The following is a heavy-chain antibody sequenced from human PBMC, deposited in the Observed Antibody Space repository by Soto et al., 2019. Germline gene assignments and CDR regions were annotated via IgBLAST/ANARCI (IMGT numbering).Heavy chain of an antibody. Sequence: QVQLQESGPGLVKPSGTLSLTCAVSGGSISSSNWWSWVRQPPGKGLEWIGEIYHSGSTNYNPSLKSRVTISGDKSKNQFSLKLSSVTAADTAVYYCARGQGKMWGQNNWFDPWGQGTLVTVSS. CDR3: ARGQGKMWGQNNWFDP. CDR2: IYHSGST. J-gene: IGHJ5*02. V-gene: IGHV4-4*02. CDR1: GGSISSSNW. D-gene: IGHD3-16*01.